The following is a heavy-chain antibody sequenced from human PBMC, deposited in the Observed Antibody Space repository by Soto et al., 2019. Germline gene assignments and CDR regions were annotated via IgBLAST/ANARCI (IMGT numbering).Heavy chain of an antibody. D-gene: IGHD2-21*01. CDR1: GGIFSDYA. CDR2: IIPKFGTA. CDR3: ARDKLSSLVVETPHLFDS. Sequence: QVQLEQSGGEVKKPGSSVKVSCRVSGGIFSDYAVSWVRQAPGQGLEWVGGIIPKFGTAKYARKFEDRVTLXAXXLTSTVYMEINNLRSEDTALYYCARDKLSSLVVETPHLFDSWGQGTLLTVSS. J-gene: IGHJ5*01. V-gene: IGHV1-69*12.